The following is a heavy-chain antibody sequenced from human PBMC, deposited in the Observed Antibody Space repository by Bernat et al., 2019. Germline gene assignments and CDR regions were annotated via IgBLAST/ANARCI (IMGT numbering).Heavy chain of an antibody. CDR2: ISSSSGTI. CDR1: GFTFSSYS. J-gene: IGHJ6*02. V-gene: IGHV3-48*02. D-gene: IGHD6-6*01. CDR3: ARDPIAARPYGMDV. Sequence: EVQLVESGGGLVQPGGSLRLSCAASGFTFSSYSMNWVRQAPGKGLEWVSYISSSSGTIYYADSVKGRFTISRDNAKNSLYLQMNSLRDEDTAVYYCARDPIAARPYGMDVWGQGTTVTVSS.